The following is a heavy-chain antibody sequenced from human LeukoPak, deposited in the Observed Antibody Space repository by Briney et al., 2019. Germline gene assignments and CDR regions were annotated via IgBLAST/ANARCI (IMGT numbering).Heavy chain of an antibody. CDR1: GYTFTGYY. CDR3: ARDSPGLTALDY. J-gene: IGHJ4*02. CDR2: INPNSGGT. V-gene: IGHV1-2*02. D-gene: IGHD3-16*01. Sequence: ASVKVSCKASGYTFTGYYMLWVRQAPGQGLEWMGWINPNSGGTNYAQKFQGRVTMTRDTSISTAYMELSRLRSDDTAVYYCARDSPGLTALDYWGQGTLVTVSS.